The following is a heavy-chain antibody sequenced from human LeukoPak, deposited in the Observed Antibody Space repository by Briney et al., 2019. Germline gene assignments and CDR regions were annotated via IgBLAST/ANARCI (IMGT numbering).Heavy chain of an antibody. V-gene: IGHV3-48*03. J-gene: IGHJ4*02. D-gene: IGHD6-19*01. CDR2: ISSSGSTI. CDR3: ARDGGLVLSFSDY. Sequence: GGSLRLSCAASGFTFSSYEMNWVRQAPGKGLEWVSYISSSGSTIYYADSVKGRFTISGDNSKNTLYLQMNSLRAEDTAVYYCARDGGLVLSFSDYWGQGTLVTVSS. CDR1: GFTFSSYE.